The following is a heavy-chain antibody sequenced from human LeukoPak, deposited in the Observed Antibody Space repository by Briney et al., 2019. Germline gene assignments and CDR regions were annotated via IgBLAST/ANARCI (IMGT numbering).Heavy chain of an antibody. V-gene: IGHV3-7*01. CDR2: IKQEGSEQ. CDR3: ARVGPSYYYYYMDA. CDR1: GFTFSSSW. J-gene: IGHJ6*03. Sequence: PGGSLRLSCLASGFTFSSSWMTWVRQAPGKGREWVANIKQEGSEQYTADSLKGRFTISRDNDKQLVFLQMNSLRVDDTAVYYCARVGPSYYYYYMDAWGNGATVIVSS.